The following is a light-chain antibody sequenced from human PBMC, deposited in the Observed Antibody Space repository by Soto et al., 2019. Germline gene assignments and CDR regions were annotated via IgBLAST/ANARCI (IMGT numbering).Light chain of an antibody. V-gene: IGKV2-28*01. J-gene: IGKJ1*01. CDR3: MQALQTPRT. CDR1: QSLLHSNGFNY. CDR2: LGS. Sequence: DIVMTQSPLSLPVTPGEPASISCTSSQSLLHSNGFNYLDWYLQKPGQSPQLLIYLGSYRASGVPDRFSGSGSGTDFTLKISRVEAEDVGVYYCMQALQTPRTFGQGTKVEIK.